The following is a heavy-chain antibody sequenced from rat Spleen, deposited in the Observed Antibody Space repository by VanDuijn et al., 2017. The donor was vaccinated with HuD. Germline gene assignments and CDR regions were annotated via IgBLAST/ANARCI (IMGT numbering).Heavy chain of an antibody. CDR1: GFSLTSNS. CDR3: TRSWGKTTGMDYFDY. CDR2: IWRGGST. D-gene: IGHD1-7*01. J-gene: IGHJ2*01. Sequence: VQLKESGPGLVQPSQTLSLTCTVSGFSLTSNSVSWVRQPPGKGLEWMGAIWRGGSTDYNSALKSRLSISRDTSKSQVFLKMNSLQTEDTAIYFCTRSWGKTTGMDYFDYWGQGVMVTVSS. V-gene: IGHV2-1*01.